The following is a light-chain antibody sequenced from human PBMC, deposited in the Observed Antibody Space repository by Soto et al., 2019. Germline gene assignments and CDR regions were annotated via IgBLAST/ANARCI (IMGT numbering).Light chain of an antibody. J-gene: IGLJ2*01. CDR2: DVN. CDR1: SSDIGAYNF. Sequence: QSVLTQPASVSGSPGPSITISCTGTSSDIGAYNFVSWYQHHPGKAPKLMLYDVNIRPSGVSNRFSGSKSGNTASLTISGLQAEDEADYYCTSVTTSTTMIFGGGTKLTVL. CDR3: TSVTTSTTMI. V-gene: IGLV2-14*03.